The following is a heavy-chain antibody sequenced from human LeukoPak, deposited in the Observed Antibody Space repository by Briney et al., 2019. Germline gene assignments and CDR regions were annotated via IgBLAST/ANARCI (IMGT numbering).Heavy chain of an antibody. CDR2: MNPNSGNT. J-gene: IGHJ4*02. CDR3: GEERYGSGSYDY. Sequence: ASVKVSCNASRGTFTSHDIRWVRQATGQGLEWMGWMNPNSGNTGYAQKFQGRVTMTRNTSISTAYMELSSLRSEDTAVYYCGEERYGSGSYDYWGQGTLVTVSS. D-gene: IGHD6-19*01. V-gene: IGHV1-8*01. CDR1: RGTFTSHD.